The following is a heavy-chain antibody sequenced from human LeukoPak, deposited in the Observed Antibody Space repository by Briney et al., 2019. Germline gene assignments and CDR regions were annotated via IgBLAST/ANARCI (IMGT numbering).Heavy chain of an antibody. D-gene: IGHD3-16*01. J-gene: IGHJ4*02. CDR3: ARDEGGWGPTNYFDY. CDR2: ISYDGSNK. Sequence: GGSLRLSCAASGFTFSSYAMHWVRQAPGKGLEWVAVISYDGSNKYYADSVKGRFTISRDNSKNTLYLQMNSLRAEDTAVYYCARDEGGWGPTNYFDYWGQGTLVTVSS. CDR1: GFTFSSYA. V-gene: IGHV3-30-3*01.